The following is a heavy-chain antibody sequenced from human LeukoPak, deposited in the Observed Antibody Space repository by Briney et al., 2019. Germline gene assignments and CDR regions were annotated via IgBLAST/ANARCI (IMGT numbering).Heavy chain of an antibody. CDR2: ILYSGTT. D-gene: IGHD3-22*01. J-gene: IGHJ4*02. Sequence: SETLSLTCTVSGGSISSGSYFWGWIRQPPGKGLEWIGSILYSGTTYYNPSLKSRVTMSVDTSKNQFSLKLSSVTAADTAVYYCARGGTTVVVKTQGYFDYWGQGTLVTVSS. V-gene: IGHV4-39*01. CDR1: GGSISSGSYF. CDR3: ARGGTTVVVKTQGYFDY.